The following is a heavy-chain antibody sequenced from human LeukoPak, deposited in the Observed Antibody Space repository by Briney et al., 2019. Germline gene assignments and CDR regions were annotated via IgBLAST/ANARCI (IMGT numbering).Heavy chain of an antibody. V-gene: IGHV1-24*01. CDR1: GYTLTELS. Sequence: GASVKVSCEVSGYTLTELSMHWVRQAPGKGLEWMGGFDPEDGDTIYAQKFQGRVTMTEDTSTDTAYMELSSLRSEDTAVYYCATYPKSGSSWYGSYFDYWGQGTLVTVSS. J-gene: IGHJ4*02. CDR2: FDPEDGDT. CDR3: ATYPKSGSSWYGSYFDY. D-gene: IGHD6-13*01.